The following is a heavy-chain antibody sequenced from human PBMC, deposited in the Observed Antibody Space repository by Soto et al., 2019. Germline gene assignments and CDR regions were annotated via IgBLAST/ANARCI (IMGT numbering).Heavy chain of an antibody. CDR3: ARDGNYYDILTGYYHRGDDAFDI. CDR2: IWYDGSNK. V-gene: IGHV3-33*01. J-gene: IGHJ3*02. D-gene: IGHD3-9*01. Sequence: GGSLRLSCAASGFTFSSYGMHWVRQAPGKGLEWVAVIWYDGSNKYYADSVKGRFTISRDNSKNTLYLQMNSLRAEDTAVYYCARDGNYYDILTGYYHRGDDAFDIWGQGTMVTVSS. CDR1: GFTFSSYG.